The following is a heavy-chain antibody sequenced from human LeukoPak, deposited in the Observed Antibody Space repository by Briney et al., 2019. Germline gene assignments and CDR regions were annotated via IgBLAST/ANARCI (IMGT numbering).Heavy chain of an antibody. CDR3: ARARDYYDSSGYFDY. D-gene: IGHD3-22*01. J-gene: IGHJ4*02. CDR2: IYPGDSDT. V-gene: IGHV5-51*01. CDR1: GYSFTSYW. Sequence: GESLKISCKGSGYSFTSYWIGCVRQMPGKGLEWMGIIYPGDSDTRYSPSFQGQVTISADKSISTAYLQWSSLKASDTAMYYCARARDYYDSSGYFDYWGQGTLVTVSS.